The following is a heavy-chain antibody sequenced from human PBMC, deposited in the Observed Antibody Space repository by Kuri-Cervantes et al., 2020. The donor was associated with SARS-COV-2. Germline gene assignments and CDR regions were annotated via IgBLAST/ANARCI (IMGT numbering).Heavy chain of an antibody. CDR2: MNPNSGNT. J-gene: IGHJ4*02. Sequence: ASVKVSCKASGYTFTSYGISWVRQAPGQGLEWVGWMNPNSGNTGYAQKFQGRVTMTRNTSISTAYMELSSLRSEDTAVYYCARSRGYSGYDYLRDYWGQGTLVTVSS. V-gene: IGHV1-8*02. CDR3: ARSRGYSGYDYLRDY. D-gene: IGHD5-12*01. CDR1: GYTFTSYG.